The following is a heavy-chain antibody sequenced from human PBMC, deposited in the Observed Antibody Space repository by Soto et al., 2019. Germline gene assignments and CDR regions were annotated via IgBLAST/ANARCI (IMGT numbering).Heavy chain of an antibody. V-gene: IGHV1-58*01. D-gene: IGHD3-3*01. CDR2: IVVGSGDT. CDR1: GFTFSSSA. CDR3: AADRDYDFWSGLIRDPPWNLDY. J-gene: IGHJ4*02. Sequence: QMQLVQSGPEVKKPGTSVKVSCRASGFTFSSSAVQWVRQARGQHLEWIGWIVVGSGDTNYAQKFQERVTITRDMSTSTTYMELSSLTSEDTAVYYCAADRDYDFWSGLIRDPPWNLDYWGQGTLVTVSS.